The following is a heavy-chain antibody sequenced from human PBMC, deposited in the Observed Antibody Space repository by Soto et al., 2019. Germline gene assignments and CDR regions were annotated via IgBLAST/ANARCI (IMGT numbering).Heavy chain of an antibody. CDR3: AREADYYDSSGYYFSEYFQQ. D-gene: IGHD3-22*01. CDR1: GYTFTSYA. V-gene: IGHV1-3*01. CDR2: INAGNGNT. J-gene: IGHJ1*01. Sequence: ASVKVSCKASGYTFTSYAIHWVRQAPGQRLEWMGWINAGNGNTKYSQKFQGRVTITRDTSASTAYMELSSLRSEDTAVYHCAREADYYDSSGYYFSEYFQQWGQGTMITFYS.